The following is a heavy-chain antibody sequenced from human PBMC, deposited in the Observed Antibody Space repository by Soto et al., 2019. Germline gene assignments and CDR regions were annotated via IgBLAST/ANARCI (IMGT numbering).Heavy chain of an antibody. D-gene: IGHD6-13*01. CDR3: ARAIAAAVYYFDH. Sequence: QVQLQQWGAGLLKPSETLSLTCAVYGGSFSGYYWSWIRQPPGKGLEWIGEINHSGSTNYNPSLKRRVTISVDTSKHQFSLKLSSVTAADTAVYYCARAIAAAVYYFDHLGQGTLVTVSS. CDR2: INHSGST. J-gene: IGHJ4*02. V-gene: IGHV4-34*01. CDR1: GGSFSGYY.